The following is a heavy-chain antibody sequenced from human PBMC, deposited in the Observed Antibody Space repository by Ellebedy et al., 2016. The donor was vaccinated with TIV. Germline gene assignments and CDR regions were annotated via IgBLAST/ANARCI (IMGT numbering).Heavy chain of an antibody. D-gene: IGHD2-15*01. J-gene: IGHJ4*02. CDR3: ASGFMYCSAKRCSTH. Sequence: GESLKISCAASGFTFLSHTMNWVRQAPGKGLEWVSSITTLSTYLYYADSVRGRFTLSSDNAKNSLYLQMDSLRAEDTAVYYCASGFMYCSAKRCSTHWGQGTLVAVSS. CDR1: GFTFLSHT. V-gene: IGHV3-21*01. CDR2: ITTLSTYL.